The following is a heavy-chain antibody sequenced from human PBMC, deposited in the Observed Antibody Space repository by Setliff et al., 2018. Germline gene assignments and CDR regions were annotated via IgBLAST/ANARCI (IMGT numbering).Heavy chain of an antibody. CDR1: GYTFTSHY. Sequence: ASVKVSCKASGYTFTSHYMHWVRQAPGQGLEWMGGIIPILGIANYAQKFQGRVTIIADKSTSTAYMELSSLRSEDTAVYYCARELLGRSFDIWGQGTMVTVSS. CDR3: ARELLGRSFDI. D-gene: IGHD3-10*01. V-gene: IGHV1-69*10. J-gene: IGHJ3*02. CDR2: IIPILGIA.